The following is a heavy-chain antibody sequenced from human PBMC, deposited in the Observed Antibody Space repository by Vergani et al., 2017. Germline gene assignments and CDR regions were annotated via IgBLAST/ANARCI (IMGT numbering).Heavy chain of an antibody. V-gene: IGHV1-3*01. CDR3: ARWVEDIVVVPARAWFDP. CDR2: INAGNGNT. J-gene: IGHJ5*02. CDR1: GYTFTSYA. Sequence: QVQLVQSGAEVKKPGASVKVSCKASGYTFTSYAMHWVRQAPGQRLEWMGWINAGNGNTKYSQKFQGRVTITRDTSASTAYMELSSLRSEYTAVYYCARWVEDIVVVPARAWFDPWGQGTLVTVSS. D-gene: IGHD2-2*01.